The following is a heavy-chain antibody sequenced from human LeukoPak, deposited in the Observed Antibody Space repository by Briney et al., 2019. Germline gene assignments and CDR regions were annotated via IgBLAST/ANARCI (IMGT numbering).Heavy chain of an antibody. D-gene: IGHD6-13*01. J-gene: IGHJ4*02. CDR3: ARDGMLAAGFPFDY. CDR1: GYTLTELS. Sequence: VSVKVSCKVSGYTLTELSMHWVRQAPGKGLEWMGGFDPEDGETIYAQKFQGRVTMTEDTSTDTAYMELRSLRSDDTAVYYCARDGMLAAGFPFDYWGQGTLVTVSS. V-gene: IGHV1-24*01. CDR2: FDPEDGET.